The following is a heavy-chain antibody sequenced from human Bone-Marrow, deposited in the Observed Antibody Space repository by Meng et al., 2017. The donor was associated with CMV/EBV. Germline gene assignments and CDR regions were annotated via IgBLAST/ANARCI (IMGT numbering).Heavy chain of an antibody. J-gene: IGHJ4*02. D-gene: IGHD4-23*01. CDR2: ISYDGSNK. V-gene: IGHV3-30-3*01. CDR3: ASGSTTVVTPQGY. CDR1: GFTFSSYA. Sequence: GESLKISCAASGFTFSSYAMHWVRQAPGKGLEWVAVISYDGSNKYYADSVKGRFTISRDNSKNTLYLQMNSLRAEDTAVYYCASGSTTVVTPQGYWGQG.